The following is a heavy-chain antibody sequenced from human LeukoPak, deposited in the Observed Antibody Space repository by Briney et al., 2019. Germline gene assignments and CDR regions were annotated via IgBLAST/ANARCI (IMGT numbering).Heavy chain of an antibody. CDR2: IYYSEIT. CDR3: ARLPTVTFFDY. V-gene: IGHV4-39*01. J-gene: IGHJ4*02. Sequence: SETLSLTCAVSGGSISSSSYYWGWIRQPPGKGLEWIGNIYYSEITYYNPSLKSRVTISVDTSKNQFSLKLSSVTAADTAVYYCARLPTVTFFDYWGQGTPVTVSS. CDR1: GGSISSSSYY. D-gene: IGHD4-17*01.